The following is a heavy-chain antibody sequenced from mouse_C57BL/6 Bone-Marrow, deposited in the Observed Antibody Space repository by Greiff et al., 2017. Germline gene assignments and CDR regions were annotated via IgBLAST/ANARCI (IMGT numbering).Heavy chain of an antibody. J-gene: IGHJ2*01. CDR1: GYTFTSYG. CDR3: ARFPTVVARGD. D-gene: IGHD1-1*01. V-gene: IGHV1-81*01. Sequence: QVNVKQSGAELARPGASVKLSCKASGYTFTSYGISWVKQRTGQGLEWIGEIYPRSGNTYSTEKLKGKVTLTADKYSSAAYMEIRSLTSEDSAVYFCARFPTVVARGDWGQGTTLTVSS. CDR2: IYPRSGNT.